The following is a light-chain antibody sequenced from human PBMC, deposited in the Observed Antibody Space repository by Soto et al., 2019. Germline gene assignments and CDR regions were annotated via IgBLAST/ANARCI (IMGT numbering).Light chain of an antibody. V-gene: IGLV2-14*03. CDR3: SSYGGASAPVL. Sequence: QSVLTQPASVSGSPGQSITISCTGTSSDVGAYNYVSWYQHHPGKVPKLMMYDVSHRPSGVSNRFSGSKSGNSASLTISGLQADYEADYYCSSYGGASAPVLFGGGTKLTVL. CDR2: DVS. J-gene: IGLJ3*02. CDR1: SSDVGAYNY.